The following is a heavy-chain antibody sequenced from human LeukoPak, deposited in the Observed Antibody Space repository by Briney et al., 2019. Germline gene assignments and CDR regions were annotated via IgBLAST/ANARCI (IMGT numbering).Heavy chain of an antibody. D-gene: IGHD2-8*01. CDR3: AREGRGVSVGMAV. J-gene: IGHJ6*02. CDR1: GGSISNYY. CDR2: IYYTGGT. Sequence: PSETLSLTCSFSGGSISNYYWSAIRQPPGKGLEWIGYIYYTGGTSYNPSLKSRVTMSVDTSKSQFSLKLSSVSVADTAVYFCAREGRGVSVGMAVWGQGTTVTVSS. V-gene: IGHV4-59*01.